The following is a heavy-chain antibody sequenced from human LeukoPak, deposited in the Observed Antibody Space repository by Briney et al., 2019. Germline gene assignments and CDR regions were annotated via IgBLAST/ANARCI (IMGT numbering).Heavy chain of an antibody. Sequence: GGSLRLSCAASGFTFSIYAMAWVRQAPGKGLEWVSGISGSGGNTYYADSVKGRFTISRDNSKNTLYLQMNSLRAEHTAVYYCATEKGDSPDYWGQGTLVTVSS. CDR3: ATEKGDSPDY. J-gene: IGHJ4*02. V-gene: IGHV3-23*01. D-gene: IGHD2-21*01. CDR1: GFTFSIYA. CDR2: ISGSGGNT.